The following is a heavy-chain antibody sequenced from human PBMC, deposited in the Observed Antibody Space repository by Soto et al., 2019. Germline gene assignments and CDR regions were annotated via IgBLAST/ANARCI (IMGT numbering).Heavy chain of an antibody. D-gene: IGHD6-19*01. CDR1: GFTFSSYS. CDR3: TTDPRYSSGWYGAFDI. J-gene: IGHJ3*02. CDR2: IKSKTDGGTT. Sequence: EVQLVESGGGLVQPGGSLRLSCAASGFTFSSYSMNWVRQAPGKGLEWVGRIKSKTDGGTTDYAAPVKGRFTISRDDSKNTLYLQMNSLKTEDTAVYYCTTDPRYSSGWYGAFDIWGQGTMVTVSS. V-gene: IGHV3-15*07.